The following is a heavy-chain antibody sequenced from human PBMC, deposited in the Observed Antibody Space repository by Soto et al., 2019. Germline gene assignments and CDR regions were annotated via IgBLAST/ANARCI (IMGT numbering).Heavy chain of an antibody. Sequence: QVPLVQSGAEVKKPGASVKVSCKASGYTFTSYAMHWVRQAPGQRLEWMGWINAGNGNTKYSQKFQGRVTITRDTSASTAYMELSSLRSEDTAVYYCVIDLFKVGRIYMDVWGKGTTVTVSS. J-gene: IGHJ6*03. CDR3: VIDLFKVGRIYMDV. V-gene: IGHV1-3*01. D-gene: IGHD3-10*01. CDR2: INAGNGNT. CDR1: GYTFTSYA.